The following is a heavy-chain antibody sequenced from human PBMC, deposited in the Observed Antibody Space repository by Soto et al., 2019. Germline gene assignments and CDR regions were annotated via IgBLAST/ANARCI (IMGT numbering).Heavy chain of an antibody. J-gene: IGHJ4*02. CDR2: IYYSGHT. Sequence: PSETLSLTCTVSGDAISNYYWSWIRQPPGKGPEWIGFIYYSGHTHYHPSLKSRLTMSLDSSRNQFSLKLTSVTAADTAVYYCAGLYTSSPFFNSWGQGLLVTVSS. CDR3: AGLYTSSPFFNS. V-gene: IGHV4-59*01. CDR1: GDAISNYY. D-gene: IGHD6-6*01.